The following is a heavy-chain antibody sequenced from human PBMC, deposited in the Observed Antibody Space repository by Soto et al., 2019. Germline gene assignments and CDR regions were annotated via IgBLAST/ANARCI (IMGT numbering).Heavy chain of an antibody. Sequence: QVHLQESGPGLVNASGTLSLTCGVSGGSISTNNWWSWVRQTPGQGLEWIAEVYHSGSTNYNPSLKSLLTISVDQSKNQFSLRLPSVTAADSAVYYCARAKLCNSLSCPHSFDTWGQGTLVSVSS. CDR2: VYHSGST. D-gene: IGHD2-2*01. J-gene: IGHJ4*02. CDR3: ARAKLCNSLSCPHSFDT. CDR1: GGSISTNNW. V-gene: IGHV4-4*02.